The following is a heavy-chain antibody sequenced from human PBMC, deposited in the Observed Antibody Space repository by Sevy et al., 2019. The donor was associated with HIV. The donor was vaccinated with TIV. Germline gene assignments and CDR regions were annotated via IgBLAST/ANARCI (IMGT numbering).Heavy chain of an antibody. J-gene: IGHJ6*02. V-gene: IGHV3-30*18. CDR1: GFSFSYYG. CDR3: ANAYSGSYSHSYLYALDV. D-gene: IGHD1-26*01. Sequence: GGSLRLSCIGSGFSFSYYGIHWVRQSPGNGLDWVARISHDGINEYYADSVKGRFTISRDNSKNTVYLEMNSLRNEDTAIYFCANAYSGSYSHSYLYALDVWGQGTTVTVSS. CDR2: ISHDGINE.